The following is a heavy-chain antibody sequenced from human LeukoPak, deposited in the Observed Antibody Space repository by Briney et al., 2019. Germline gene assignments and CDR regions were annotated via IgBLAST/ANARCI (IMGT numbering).Heavy chain of an antibody. Sequence: GGSLSLSCTASGFTFTSYAMHWVRQAPGQGLEWMGCINPNSGGTNYAQMFQGRVSMTRDTSINTAFMELTRLRSDDTAVYYYARCITATGHRENWGPGTLVTVSS. V-gene: IGHV1-2*02. CDR2: INPNSGGT. CDR1: GFTFTSYA. CDR3: ARCITATGHREN. J-gene: IGHJ4*02. D-gene: IGHD1-1*01.